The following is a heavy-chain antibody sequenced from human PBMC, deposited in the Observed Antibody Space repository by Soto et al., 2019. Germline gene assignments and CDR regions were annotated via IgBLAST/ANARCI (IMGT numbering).Heavy chain of an antibody. CDR2: IWYDGSNK. CDR1: GFTFSSYG. V-gene: IGHV3-33*01. Sequence: GGSLRLSCAASGFTFSSYGMHWVRQAPGKGLEWVAVIWYDGSNKYYADSVKGRFTISRDNSKNTLYLQMNSLRAEDTAVYYCARAALEPVAGTSGDYWGQGTLVTVSS. CDR3: ARAALEPVAGTSGDY. D-gene: IGHD6-19*01. J-gene: IGHJ4*02.